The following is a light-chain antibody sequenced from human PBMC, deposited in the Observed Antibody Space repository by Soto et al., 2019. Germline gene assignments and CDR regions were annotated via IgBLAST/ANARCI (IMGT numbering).Light chain of an antibody. V-gene: IGKV3-11*01. CDR2: DVF. Sequence: EIVLTQSPATLSLSPGDRATLSCRASESLGKTLAWYQQKPGQAPRLLIYDVFKRVTGIPARFSGSGSGTVFPTTISSLDHEDVVFYYRQYRNTPPQTFGGGTKVEIK. J-gene: IGKJ4*01. CDR3: QYRNTPPQT. CDR1: ESLGKT.